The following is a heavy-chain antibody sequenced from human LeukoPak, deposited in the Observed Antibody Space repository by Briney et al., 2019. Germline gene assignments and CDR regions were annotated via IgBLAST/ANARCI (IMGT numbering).Heavy chain of an antibody. CDR2: MNPNSGNT. D-gene: IGHD1-26*01. J-gene: IGHJ6*03. CDR1: GYTFTSYD. V-gene: IGHV1-8*03. CDR3: ARADSGSYYGIVLTYYYYYYMDV. Sequence: GASVKVSCKASGYTFTSYDINWVRQATGQGLECMGWMNPNSGNTGYAQKFQGRVTITRNTSISTAYMELSSLRSEDTAVYYCARADSGSYYGIVLTYYYYYYMDVWGKGTTVTVSS.